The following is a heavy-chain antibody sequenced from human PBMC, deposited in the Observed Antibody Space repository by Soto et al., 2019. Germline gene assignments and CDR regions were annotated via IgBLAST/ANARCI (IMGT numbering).Heavy chain of an antibody. J-gene: IGHJ3*02. D-gene: IGHD3-22*01. CDR3: ARDVSPGSGPYYLEAFDM. V-gene: IGHV3-7*01. CDR1: GFTFSDYW. CDR2: IKKDESKK. Sequence: EVHLVESGGGLVQPGESLRLSCAASGFTFSDYWMTWVRQAPGKGLEWVANIKKDESKKSYLDSVRGRFTISRDNARNSLYLHMDSLRAEDTALYYRARDVSPGSGPYYLEAFDMWGQGTMVTVSS.